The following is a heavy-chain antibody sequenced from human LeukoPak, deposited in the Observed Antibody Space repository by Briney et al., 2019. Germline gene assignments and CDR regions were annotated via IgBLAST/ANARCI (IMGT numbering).Heavy chain of an antibody. CDR3: ARRSGGYFAFDI. J-gene: IGHJ3*02. V-gene: IGHV5-51*01. Sequence: GEPLKISCKGSGYSFTNYWIGWVRQMPGKGLEWIGIIYPGDSAIKYSPSFQGQVTISVHKSISTAYLQWSSLKASDTAMYYCARRSGGYFAFDIWGQGTMVTVSS. CDR1: GYSFTNYW. CDR2: IYPGDSAI. D-gene: IGHD1-26*01.